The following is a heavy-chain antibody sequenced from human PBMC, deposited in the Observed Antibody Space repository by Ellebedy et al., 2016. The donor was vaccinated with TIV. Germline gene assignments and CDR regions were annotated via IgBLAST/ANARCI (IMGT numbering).Heavy chain of an antibody. Sequence: PGGSLRLSCAASGFTFDDYAIHWVRQAPGKGLEWVSGLSWNSGRLGYADSVMGRFTISRDNAKNSLYLQMNSLRAEDTALYYCAKDKVEMATNSGAFDIWGQGTMVTVSS. J-gene: IGHJ3*02. CDR3: AKDKVEMATNSGAFDI. CDR1: GFTFDDYA. V-gene: IGHV3-9*01. D-gene: IGHD5-24*01. CDR2: LSWNSGRL.